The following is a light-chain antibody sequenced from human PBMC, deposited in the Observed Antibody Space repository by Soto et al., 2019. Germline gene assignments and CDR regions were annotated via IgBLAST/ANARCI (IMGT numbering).Light chain of an antibody. Sequence: QSVLTQPASVSGSPGKSITISCTGTSSDVGGYNYVSWYQQHPGKAPKLMIYEVSNRPSGVSNRISGSKSGNTASLTISGLQAEDEADYYCSSYTSSSTLGVVFGGGTKLTVL. V-gene: IGLV2-14*01. CDR3: SSYTSSSTLGVV. J-gene: IGLJ2*01. CDR1: SSDVGGYNY. CDR2: EVS.